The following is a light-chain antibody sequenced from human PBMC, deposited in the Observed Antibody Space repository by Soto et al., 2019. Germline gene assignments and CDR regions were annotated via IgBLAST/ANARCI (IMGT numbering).Light chain of an antibody. Sequence: EIVLTQSPATLSLSPGERATLSCRASQSVRRYLAWYQQKPGQTPRLLIYDASNRATDIPARFSGSGSGTDFTLTISSLEPEDFAVYYCQQRSNWPVTFGHGTRVEIK. CDR2: DAS. J-gene: IGKJ1*01. CDR3: QQRSNWPVT. CDR1: QSVRRY. V-gene: IGKV3-11*01.